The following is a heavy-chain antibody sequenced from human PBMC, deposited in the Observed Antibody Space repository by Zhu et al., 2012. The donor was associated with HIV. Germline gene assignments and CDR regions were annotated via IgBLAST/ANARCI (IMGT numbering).Heavy chain of an antibody. CDR3: TRMSPRGYYYYYAMDV. CDR1: GFTFSGSA. Sequence: EVQLVESGGDLVQRGGSLKLSCVASGFTFSGSAIHWVRQASGKGLEWVGHIRSKANNYATAYAASVKGRFSISRDDSKNMAFLQMNSLKTEDTAVYYCTRMSPRGYYYYYAMDVWGQGTTVTVSS. J-gene: IGHJ6*02. V-gene: IGHV3-73*02. CDR2: IRSKANNYAT.